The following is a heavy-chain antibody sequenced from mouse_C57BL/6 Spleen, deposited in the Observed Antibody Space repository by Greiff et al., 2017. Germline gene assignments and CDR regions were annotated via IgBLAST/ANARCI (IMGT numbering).Heavy chain of an antibody. CDR3: TRGLFDYAMDY. J-gene: IGHJ4*01. CDR2: ISSGGDYI. Sequence: EVKLMESGEGLVKPGGSLKLSCAASGFTFSSYAMSWVRQTPEKRLEWVAYISSGGDYIYYADTVKGRFTISRDNARNTLYLQMSSLKSEDTAMYYCTRGLFDYAMDYWGQGTSVTVSS. D-gene: IGHD1-1*02. V-gene: IGHV5-9-1*02. CDR1: GFTFSSYA.